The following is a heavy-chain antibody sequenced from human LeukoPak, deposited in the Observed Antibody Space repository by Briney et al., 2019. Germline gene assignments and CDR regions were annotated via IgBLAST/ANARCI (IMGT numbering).Heavy chain of an antibody. CDR3: ARARFLEWLIDY. CDR1: GGSISSSSYY. CDR2: IYYSGST. Sequence: PSETLSLTCTVSGGSISSSSYYWGWIRQPPGKGLEWIGSIYYSGSTYYNPSLKSRVTISVDTSKNQFSLKLSSVTAADTAVYYCARARFLEWLIDYWGQGTLVTVSS. V-gene: IGHV4-39*07. J-gene: IGHJ4*02. D-gene: IGHD3-3*01.